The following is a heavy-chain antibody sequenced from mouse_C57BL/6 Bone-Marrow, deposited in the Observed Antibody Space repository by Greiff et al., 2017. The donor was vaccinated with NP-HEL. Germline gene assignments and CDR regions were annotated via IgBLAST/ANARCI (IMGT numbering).Heavy chain of an antibody. V-gene: IGHV1-72*01. CDR3: ARVYDGYLYYAMDY. CDR1: GYTFTSYW. CDR2: IDPNSGGT. J-gene: IGHJ4*01. D-gene: IGHD2-3*01. Sequence: QVQLQQPGAELVKPGASVKLSCKASGYTFTSYWMHWVKQRPGRGLEWIGRIDPNSGGTKYNEKFKSKATLTVDKPSSTAYMQFSSLTSEDSAVYYCARVYDGYLYYAMDYWGQGTSVTVSS.